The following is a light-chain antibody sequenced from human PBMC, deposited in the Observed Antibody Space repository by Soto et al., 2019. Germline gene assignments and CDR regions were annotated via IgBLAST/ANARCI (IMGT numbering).Light chain of an antibody. J-gene: IGLJ1*01. CDR3: AAWDDSLNGHV. CDR2: SNN. CDR1: SSNIGSNT. V-gene: IGLV1-44*01. Sequence: QSVLTQPPSASGTPGQRVTISCSGSSSNIGSNTVNWYQQLPGTAPKLLIYSNNQRPSGVPDRFSGSKSGTSASLAISGLQSEDEADYHCAAWDDSLNGHVFGTGTKLTVL.